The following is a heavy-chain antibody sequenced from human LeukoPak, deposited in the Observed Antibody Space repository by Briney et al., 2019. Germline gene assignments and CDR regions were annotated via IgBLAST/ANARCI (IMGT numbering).Heavy chain of an antibody. D-gene: IGHD2-2*01. CDR3: AKDPLLYCSSTSCSHAFDI. Sequence: GGSLRLSCAASGFTFRSFAVTWVRQAPGKGLEWVSVISGSGDSTYYADSVKGRFTISRDNSKNTLYLQMNSLRAEDTAVYYCAKDPLLYCSSTSCSHAFDIWGQGTMVTVSS. CDR2: ISGSGDST. V-gene: IGHV3-23*01. CDR1: GFTFRSFA. J-gene: IGHJ3*02.